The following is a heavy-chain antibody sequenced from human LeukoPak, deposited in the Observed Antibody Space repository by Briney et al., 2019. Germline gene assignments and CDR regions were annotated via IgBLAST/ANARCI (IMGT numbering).Heavy chain of an antibody. V-gene: IGHV3-30*18. D-gene: IGHD2-15*01. CDR2: ISYDGSNK. J-gene: IGHJ4*02. CDR1: GFTFSSYG. CDR3: AKDRDGSIDY. Sequence: PGRSLRLSSAASGFTFSSYGMHWVRQAPGKGLEWVAVISYDGSNKYYADSVKGRFTISRDNSKNTLYLQMNSLRAEDTAVYYCAKDRDGSIDYWGQGTLVTVSS.